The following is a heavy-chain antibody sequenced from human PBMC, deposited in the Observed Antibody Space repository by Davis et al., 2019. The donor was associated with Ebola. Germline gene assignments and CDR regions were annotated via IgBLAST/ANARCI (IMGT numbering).Heavy chain of an antibody. V-gene: IGHV3-9*01. CDR1: GFTFDDYA. CDR2: ISWNSGSI. D-gene: IGHD3-3*01. J-gene: IGHJ4*02. Sequence: PGGSLRLSCAASGFTFDDYAMHWVRQAPGKGLEWVSGISWNSGSIGYADSVKGRFTISRDNAKNSLYLQMNSLRAEDTALYYCAKDTTIFGVVIPIGYWGQGTLVTVSS. CDR3: AKDTTIFGVVIPIGY.